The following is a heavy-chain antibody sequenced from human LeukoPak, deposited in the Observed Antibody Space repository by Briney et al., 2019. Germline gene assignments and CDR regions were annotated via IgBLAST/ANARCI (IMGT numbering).Heavy chain of an antibody. CDR1: GFIFSSYG. D-gene: IGHD4-11*01. CDR3: AKERGTTNFAY. J-gene: IGHJ4*02. Sequence: GGSLRLSCAASGFIFSSYGMPWVRQAPGKGLEWVAVISYDGSNKYYADSVKGRFTISRDNSKNTLYLQMNSLRAEDTAVYYCAKERGTTNFAYWGQATQATVPS. CDR2: ISYDGSNK. V-gene: IGHV3-30*18.